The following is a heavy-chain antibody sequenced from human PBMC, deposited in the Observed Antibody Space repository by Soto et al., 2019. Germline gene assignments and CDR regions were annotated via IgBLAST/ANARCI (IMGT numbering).Heavy chain of an antibody. CDR3: ARDSYSALDY. Sequence: GGSLRLSCAASGFSFSDYGMHWVRQAPGKGLEWVAVIWYDGNNKYYVDSVKGRFTISRDNSKNTLYLQMNSLRAEDTAVYYCARDSYSALDYWGQGTLVTVSS. CDR1: GFSFSDYG. V-gene: IGHV3-33*01. CDR2: IWYDGNNK. J-gene: IGHJ4*02. D-gene: IGHD4-4*01.